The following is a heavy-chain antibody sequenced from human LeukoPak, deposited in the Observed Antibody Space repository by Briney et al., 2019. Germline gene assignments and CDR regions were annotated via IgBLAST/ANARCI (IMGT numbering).Heavy chain of an antibody. V-gene: IGHV3-30*19. D-gene: IGHD2-15*01. J-gene: IGHJ4*02. Sequence: GRSLRLSCAASGFTFSSYGMHWVRQAPGKGLEWVAVISYDGSNKYYADSVKGRFTISRDNSKNTLYLQMNSLRAEDTAVYYCARASCSGGSCYSGYWGQGTLVTVSS. CDR2: ISYDGSNK. CDR3: ARASCSGGSCYSGY. CDR1: GFTFSSYG.